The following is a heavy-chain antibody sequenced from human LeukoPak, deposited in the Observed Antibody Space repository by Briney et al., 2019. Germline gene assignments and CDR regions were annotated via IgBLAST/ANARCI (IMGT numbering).Heavy chain of an antibody. CDR3: ARHITMTLTPFDP. V-gene: IGHV1-18*01. J-gene: IGHJ5*02. CDR2: ISAYNGNT. CDR1: GYTFTSYC. Sequence: GASVTVSCKASGYTFTSYCFSWVRQAPGQGLEWMGWISAYNGNTNYAQKLQGRVTMTTDTSTSTAYMELRSLRSDDTAVYYCARHITMTLTPFDPWGQGTLVTVSS. D-gene: IGHD3-22*01.